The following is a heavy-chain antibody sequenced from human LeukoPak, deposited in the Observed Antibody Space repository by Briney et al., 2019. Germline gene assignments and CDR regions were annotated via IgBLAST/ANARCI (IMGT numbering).Heavy chain of an antibody. V-gene: IGHV1-2*06. Sequence: ASVKVSCKASGYTFTGYYMHWVRQAPGQGLEWMGRINPNSGGTNYAQKFQGRVTMTRDTSISTAYMELSRLRSDDTAVYYCATSEAIVVVTAILNYWGQGTLVTVSS. CDR1: GYTFTGYY. D-gene: IGHD2-21*02. CDR3: ATSEAIVVVTAILNY. CDR2: INPNSGGT. J-gene: IGHJ4*02.